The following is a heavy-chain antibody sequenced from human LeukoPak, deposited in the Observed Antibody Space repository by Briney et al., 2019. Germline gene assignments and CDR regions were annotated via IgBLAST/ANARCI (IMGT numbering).Heavy chain of an antibody. CDR2: IYYSGST. Sequence: SETLSLTCTVSGGSISSSSYYWGWIRQPPGKGLEWIVSIYYSGSTYYNPSLKSRVTISVDTSKNQFSLKLSSVTAADTAVYYCAGQYCSGGSCSHDYWGQGTLVTVSS. J-gene: IGHJ4*02. CDR3: AGQYCSGGSCSHDY. V-gene: IGHV4-39*01. D-gene: IGHD2-15*01. CDR1: GGSISSSSYY.